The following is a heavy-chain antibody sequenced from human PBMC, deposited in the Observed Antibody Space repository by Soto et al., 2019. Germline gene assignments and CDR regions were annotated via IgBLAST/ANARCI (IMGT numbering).Heavy chain of an antibody. D-gene: IGHD3-22*01. CDR1: GYTFTSYG. V-gene: IGHV1-18*01. CDR2: ISAYNGNT. J-gene: IGHJ3*02. Sequence: GASVKVSCKASGYTFTSYGSSWVRQAPGQGLEWMGWISAYNGNTNYAQKLQGRVTMTTDTSTSTAYMELRSLRSDDTAVYYCARDHDYYYYDSSGYAGAFDIWGQGTMVTVSS. CDR3: ARDHDYYYYDSSGYAGAFDI.